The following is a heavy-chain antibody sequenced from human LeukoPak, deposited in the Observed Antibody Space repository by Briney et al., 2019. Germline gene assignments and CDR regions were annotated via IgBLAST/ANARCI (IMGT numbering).Heavy chain of an antibody. J-gene: IGHJ4*02. Sequence: GGSLRLSCAASGFSFNNYVMHWVRQAPGKGLEYVSAISSNGDTTYYASSVKGRFTIPRDNSKNTLYLQLGSLRAEDMAVYYCARAATPWGPYYFDYWGQGTLVTVSS. D-gene: IGHD2-15*01. CDR2: ISSNGDTT. V-gene: IGHV3-64*01. CDR3: ARAATPWGPYYFDY. CDR1: GFSFNNYV.